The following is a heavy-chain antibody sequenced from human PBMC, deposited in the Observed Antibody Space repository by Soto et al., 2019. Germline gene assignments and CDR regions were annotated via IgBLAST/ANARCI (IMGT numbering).Heavy chain of an antibody. CDR1: GFTFISYG. D-gene: IGHD3-22*01. J-gene: IGHJ6*02. CDR2: ISYDGSNK. Sequence: HPGGSLRLSCAASGFTFISYGMHWVRQAPGKGLEWVAVISYDGSNKYYADSVKGRFTISRDNSKNTLYLQMNSLRAEDTAVYYCAKDIGSGYYYPYYYGMDVWGQGTTVTVSS. V-gene: IGHV3-30*18. CDR3: AKDIGSGYYYPYYYGMDV.